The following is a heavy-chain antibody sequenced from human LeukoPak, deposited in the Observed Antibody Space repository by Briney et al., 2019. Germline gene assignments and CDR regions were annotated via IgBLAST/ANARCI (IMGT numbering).Heavy chain of an antibody. V-gene: IGHV1-46*01. CDR1: GYTFTSYY. D-gene: IGHD3-10*01. CDR3: ARGPRITLIRGGQWYYYMDV. Sequence: ASVKVSCKASGYTFTSYYMHWVRQAPGQGLEWMGLINPSGGSTNYAQKFQGRVTMTRDTSTSTFYMELSSLRSDDTAVYSCARGPRITLIRGGQWYYYMDVWGKGPQSPSP. CDR2: INPSGGST. J-gene: IGHJ6*03.